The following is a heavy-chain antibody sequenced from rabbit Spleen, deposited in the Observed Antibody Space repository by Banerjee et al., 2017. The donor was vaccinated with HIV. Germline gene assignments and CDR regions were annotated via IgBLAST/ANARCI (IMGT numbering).Heavy chain of an antibody. D-gene: IGHD6-1*01. Sequence: QEQLVESGGGLVKPEGSLTLTCKASGVSFSDKDVMCWVRQAPGKGLEWIACINIVTGKSVYASWVNGRFTISKTSSTTVTLQMTSLTAADTATYFCVRDLGYAGYAGYDYAYFNLWGPGTLVTVS. J-gene: IGHJ4*01. CDR2: INIVTGKS. CDR1: GVSFSDKDV. CDR3: VRDLGYAGYAGYDYAYFNL. V-gene: IGHV1S45*01.